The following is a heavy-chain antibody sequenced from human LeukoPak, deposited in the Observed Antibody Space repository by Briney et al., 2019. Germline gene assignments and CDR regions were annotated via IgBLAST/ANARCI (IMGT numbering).Heavy chain of an antibody. V-gene: IGHV3-33*01. Sequence: GGSLRLSCAASGFTFSSYGMHWVRQAPGKGLEWVAVIWYDGGNKYYAGSVKGRFTISRDNSKNTLYLQMNSLRAEDTAVYYCARDPLRGYSYGSDAFDIWGQGTMVTVSS. CDR1: GFTFSSYG. D-gene: IGHD5-18*01. J-gene: IGHJ3*02. CDR3: ARDPLRGYSYGSDAFDI. CDR2: IWYDGGNK.